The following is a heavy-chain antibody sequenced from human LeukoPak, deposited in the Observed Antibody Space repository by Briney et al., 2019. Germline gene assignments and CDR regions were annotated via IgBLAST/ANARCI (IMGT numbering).Heavy chain of an antibody. V-gene: IGHV4-39*01. D-gene: IGHD6-6*01. CDR1: GGSISSSGYY. CDR2: IYYSGST. Sequence: SETLSLTCTVSGGSISSSGYYWGWIRQPPGKGLEWIGSIYYSGSTYYNPSLKSRVTISVDTSKNQFSLKLSSVTAADTAVYYCARRYSSSSPLDYWGQGTLVTVSS. J-gene: IGHJ4*02. CDR3: ARRYSSSSPLDY.